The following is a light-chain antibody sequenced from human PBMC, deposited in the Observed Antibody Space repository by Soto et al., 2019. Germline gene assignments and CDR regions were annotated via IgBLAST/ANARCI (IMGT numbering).Light chain of an antibody. Sequence: QSALTQPPSASGSPGQSVSISCTGTRRDVGGYNYVAWYQQHPGKAPKLIIYEVTKRPSGVPDRFSGSKSGNTASLTVSGLQAEDEADYYCSSYVGNDVFVFGTGTKLTVL. CDR3: SSYVGNDVFV. CDR1: RRDVGGYNY. V-gene: IGLV2-8*01. CDR2: EVT. J-gene: IGLJ1*01.